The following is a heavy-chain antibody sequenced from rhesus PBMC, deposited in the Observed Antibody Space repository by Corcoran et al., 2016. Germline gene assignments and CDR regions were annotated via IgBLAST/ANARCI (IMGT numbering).Heavy chain of an antibody. CDR1: GVSIRSND. Sequence: QVQLQQWGEGLVKHSETLSLTCAVYGVSIRSNDWSWIRPPPGKGLAWIGRIRSGGRTNYHPSLKSRVTMSIGTSKHRFSLKVSSVTTADTAVYYCARIFGSSYGLDSWGQGVVVTVSS. J-gene: IGHJ6*01. V-gene: IGHV4-160*01. CDR2: IRSGGRT. D-gene: IGHD4-29*01. CDR3: ARIFGSSYGLDS.